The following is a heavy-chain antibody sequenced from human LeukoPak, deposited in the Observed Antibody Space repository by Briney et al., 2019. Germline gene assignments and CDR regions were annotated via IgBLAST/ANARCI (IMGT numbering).Heavy chain of an antibody. CDR1: GFTFSSYE. CDR3: ARGVGYYYDSSADY. V-gene: IGHV3-48*03. CDR2: ISSSGSTI. Sequence: GGSLRLSCAASGFTFSSYEMNWVRQAPGKGLEWVSYISSSGSTIYYADSVKGRLTISRDNAKNSLYLQMNSLRAEDTADYYCARGVGYYYDSSADYWGQGTLVTVSS. D-gene: IGHD3-22*01. J-gene: IGHJ4*02.